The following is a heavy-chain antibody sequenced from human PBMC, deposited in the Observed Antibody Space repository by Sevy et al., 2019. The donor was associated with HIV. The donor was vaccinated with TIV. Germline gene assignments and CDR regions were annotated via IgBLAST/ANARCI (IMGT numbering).Heavy chain of an antibody. CDR1: GFDFSDYY. CDR2: ISVSSSAK. J-gene: IGHJ4*02. D-gene: IGHD3-16*01. Sequence: GGSLRLSCAASGFDFSDYYMNWIRQTPGKGLEWISYISVSSSAKYYTDAVKGRFGISRDNARNSLYLQMNSLRVEDTAAYFCVGRRYSPAYSWSYHFDYWGQGALVTVSS. V-gene: IGHV3-11*01. CDR3: VGRRYSPAYSWSYHFDY.